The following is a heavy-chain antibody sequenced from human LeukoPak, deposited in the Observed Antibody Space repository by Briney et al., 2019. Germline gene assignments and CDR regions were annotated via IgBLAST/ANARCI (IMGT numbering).Heavy chain of an antibody. J-gene: IGHJ5*02. D-gene: IGHD1-26*01. CDR3: ARDSYSGSYLGSNWFDP. CDR2: ISFSGST. Sequence: PSETLSLTCTVSGGSISSYYWSWIRQTAGKGLEWIGRISFSGSTNYNPSLKSRVTISVDKSKNQFSLKLSSVTAADTAVYYCARDSYSGSYLGSNWFDPWGQGTLVTVSS. V-gene: IGHV4-4*07. CDR1: GGSISSYY.